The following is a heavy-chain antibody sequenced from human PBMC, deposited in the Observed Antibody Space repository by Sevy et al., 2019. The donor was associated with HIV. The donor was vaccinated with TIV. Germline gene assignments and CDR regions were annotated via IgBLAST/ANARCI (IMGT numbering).Heavy chain of an antibody. CDR1: GYTFTGYY. CDR2: INPNSGGT. V-gene: IGHV1-2*02. J-gene: IGHJ6*02. Sequence: ASVKVSCKASGYTFTGYYMHWVRQAPGQGLEWMGWINPNSGGTNYAQKFQGRVTMTRDTSISTAYMELSRLGSDDTAVYYCARGLGYCSGGSCYSDYYYGMDVWGQGTTVTVSS. D-gene: IGHD2-15*01. CDR3: ARGLGYCSGGSCYSDYYYGMDV.